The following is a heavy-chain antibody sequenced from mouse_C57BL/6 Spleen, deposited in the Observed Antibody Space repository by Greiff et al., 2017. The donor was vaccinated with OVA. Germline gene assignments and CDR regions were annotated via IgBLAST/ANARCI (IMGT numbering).Heavy chain of an antibody. J-gene: IGHJ2*01. V-gene: IGHV1-64*01. Sequence: VQLQQPGAELVKPGASVKLSCKASGYTFTSYWMHWVKQRPGQGLEWIGMIHPNSGSTNYNEKFKSKATLTVDKSSSTAYMQLSSLTSEDSAVYDCARWGVYGTFGYWGQGTTLTVSS. D-gene: IGHD1-1*01. CDR3: ARWGVYGTFGY. CDR2: IHPNSGST. CDR1: GYTFTSYW.